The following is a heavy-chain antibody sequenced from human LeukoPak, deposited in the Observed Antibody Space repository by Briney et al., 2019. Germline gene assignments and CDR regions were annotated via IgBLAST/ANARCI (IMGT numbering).Heavy chain of an antibody. CDR3: ARRYYDSSGYYFDY. CDR2: IYYSGST. CDR1: GGSISSYY. D-gene: IGHD3-22*01. V-gene: IGHV4-59*01. J-gene: IGHJ4*02. Sequence: RPSETLSLTCTVSGGSISSYYWSWIRQPPGKGLEWIGYIYYSGSTNYNPSLKSRVTISVDTSKNQFSLKLSSVTAADTAVYYCARRYYDSSGYYFDYWGQGTLVTVSS.